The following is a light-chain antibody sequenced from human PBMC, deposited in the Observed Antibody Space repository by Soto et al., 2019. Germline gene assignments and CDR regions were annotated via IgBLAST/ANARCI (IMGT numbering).Light chain of an antibody. Sequence: QSVLTQPASVSGSPGQSITISCTGTSTDVGGYNYVSWYQQHPGKAPKLMIYEVTNRPSGVSYRFSASKSGNTASLSISGLQAEDEADYYCSSYTSPKTVLFGGGTKLTVL. J-gene: IGLJ2*01. CDR1: STDVGGYNY. CDR2: EVT. CDR3: SSYTSPKTVL. V-gene: IGLV2-14*01.